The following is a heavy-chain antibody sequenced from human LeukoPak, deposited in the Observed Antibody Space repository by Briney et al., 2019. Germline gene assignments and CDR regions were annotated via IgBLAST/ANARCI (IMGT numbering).Heavy chain of an antibody. V-gene: IGHV3-30*02. CDR3: AKDLRGVVPAAPGGY. CDR1: GFTFSSYG. Sequence: GGSLRLSCAASGFTFSSYGMHWVRQAPGKGLEWVAFIRYDGSNKYYADSVKGRFTISRDNSKNTLYLQMNSLRAGDTAVYYCAKDLRGVVPAAPGGYWGQGTLVTVSS. J-gene: IGHJ4*02. CDR2: IRYDGSNK. D-gene: IGHD2-2*01.